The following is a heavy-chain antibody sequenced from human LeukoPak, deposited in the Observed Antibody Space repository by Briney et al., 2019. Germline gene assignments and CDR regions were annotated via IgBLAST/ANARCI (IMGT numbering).Heavy chain of an antibody. CDR2: IHDSGST. CDR3: ARWYYSGWAFDY. Sequence: PSETLSLICAVSGGTISSYYWNWIRQSPGKGLEWIGYIHDSGSTKYNPSLKSRVAISVDTSKSQFSLKLSSVTAADTAVYYCARWYYSGWAFDYWGQGTRVTVSS. CDR1: GGTISSYY. J-gene: IGHJ4*02. V-gene: IGHV4-59*08. D-gene: IGHD6-19*01.